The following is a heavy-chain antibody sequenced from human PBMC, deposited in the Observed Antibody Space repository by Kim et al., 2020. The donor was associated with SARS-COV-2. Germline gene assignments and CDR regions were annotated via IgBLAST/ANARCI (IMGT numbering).Heavy chain of an antibody. CDR2: IIPILGIA. Sequence: SVKVSCKASGGTFSSYAISWVRQAPGQGLEWMGRIIPILGIANYAQKFQGRVTITADKSTSTAYMELSSLRSEDTAVYYCARDLGSGYDGVYFDYWGQGTLVTVSS. CDR1: GGTFSSYA. V-gene: IGHV1-69*04. J-gene: IGHJ4*02. CDR3: ARDLGSGYDGVYFDY. D-gene: IGHD5-12*01.